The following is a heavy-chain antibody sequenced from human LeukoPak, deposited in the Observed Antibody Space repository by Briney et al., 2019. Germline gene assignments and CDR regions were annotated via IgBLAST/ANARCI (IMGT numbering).Heavy chain of an antibody. Sequence: ASVKVSCKASGYTFTSYGISWVRQAPGQGLEWMGWISAYNGNTNYAQKLQGRVTMTTDTSTSTAYMELRSLRSDDTAVYYCARDLEGPPYWYFDLWGRGTLVTISS. J-gene: IGHJ2*01. CDR3: ARDLEGPPYWYFDL. V-gene: IGHV1-18*01. CDR1: GYTFTSYG. CDR2: ISAYNGNT.